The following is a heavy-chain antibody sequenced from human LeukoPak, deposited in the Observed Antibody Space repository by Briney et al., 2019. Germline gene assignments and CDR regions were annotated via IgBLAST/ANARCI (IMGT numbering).Heavy chain of an antibody. CDR1: GFTVSSNY. D-gene: IGHD3-22*01. Sequence: GGSLRLSCAASGFTVSSNYMSWVRQAPGKGLEWVSVIYSGGSTYYADSVKGRFTISRDNSKNTLYLQMISLRAEDTAVYYCARVVDYYYDSSGYSDYWGQGTLVTVSS. CDR2: IYSGGST. J-gene: IGHJ4*02. V-gene: IGHV3-53*01. CDR3: ARVVDYYYDSSGYSDY.